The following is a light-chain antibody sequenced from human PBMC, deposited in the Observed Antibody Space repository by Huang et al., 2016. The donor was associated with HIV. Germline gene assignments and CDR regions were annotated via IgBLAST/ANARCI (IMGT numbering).Light chain of an antibody. J-gene: IGKJ1*01. V-gene: IGKV1-39*01. Sequence: DIQMTQSPASLSASVGDRVTITCRATQSISNYVNWYQQKPGKAPTLLIYGASTLQSGVPSRFSGSVSGTDFTLTISSLQPEDFTTYYCQQSYNTPPTFGQGTKVEI. CDR1: QSISNY. CDR2: GAS. CDR3: QQSYNTPPT.